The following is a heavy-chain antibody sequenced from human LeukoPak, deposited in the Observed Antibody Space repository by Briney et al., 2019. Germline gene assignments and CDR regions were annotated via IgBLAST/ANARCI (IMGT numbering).Heavy chain of an antibody. D-gene: IGHD2-8*01. V-gene: IGHV3-7*01. J-gene: IGHJ4*02. CDR3: ARIMGGYLDY. CDR1: GFTFRSFS. CDR2: IKQDGSEK. Sequence: GGSLRLSCAASGFTFRSFSMNWVRQAPGKGLEWVANIKQDGSEKYYVDSVKGRFTISRDNAKNSLYLQMNSLRAEDTAVYYCARIMGGYLDYWGQGTLVTVSS.